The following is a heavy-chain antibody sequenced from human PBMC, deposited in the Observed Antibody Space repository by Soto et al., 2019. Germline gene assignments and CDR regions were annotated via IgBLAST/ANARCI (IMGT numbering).Heavy chain of an antibody. J-gene: IGHJ4*02. V-gene: IGHV3-7*05. D-gene: IGHD1-26*01. CDR2: IKQDGSEK. CDR3: ARHIVGATNFFDY. Sequence: PGGSPRLSCAASGFTFSSYWMSWVRQAPGKGLEWVANIKQDGSEKYYVDSVKGRFTISRDNAKNSLYLQMNSLRAEDTAVYYCARHIVGATNFFDYWGQGTLVTVSS. CDR1: GFTFSSYW.